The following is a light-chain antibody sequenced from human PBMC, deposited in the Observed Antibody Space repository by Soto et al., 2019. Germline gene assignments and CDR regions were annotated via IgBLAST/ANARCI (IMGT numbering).Light chain of an antibody. J-gene: IGKJ4*01. CDR3: EQYNNWVT. CDR1: QGVSSN. CDR2: AAS. V-gene: IGKV3-15*01. Sequence: EIVMTQSPATLSVSPGERATLSCRASQGVSSNLAWYQQKPGQAPRLLIYAASTRATGIPARFSGSGSGTEFTLDISSLQSEDFAVYYCEQYNNWVTFGGGTKVEIK.